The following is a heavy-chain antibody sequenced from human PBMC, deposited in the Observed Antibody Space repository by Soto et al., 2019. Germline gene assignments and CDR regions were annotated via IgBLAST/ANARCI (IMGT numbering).Heavy chain of an antibody. CDR3: AREYEWLVRGFDY. J-gene: IGHJ4*02. CDR1: GFTFSSYW. Sequence: EVQLVESGGGLVQPGGSLRLSCAASGFTFSSYWMSWVRRAPGKGLEWVANIKQDGSEKYYVDSVKGRFTISRDNAKNSLYLQMNSLRAEDTAVYYCAREYEWLVRGFDYWGQGTLVTVSS. CDR2: IKQDGSEK. V-gene: IGHV3-7*05. D-gene: IGHD6-19*01.